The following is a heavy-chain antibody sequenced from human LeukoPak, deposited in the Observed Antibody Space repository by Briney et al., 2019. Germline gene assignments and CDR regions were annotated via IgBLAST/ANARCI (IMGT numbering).Heavy chain of an antibody. CDR1: GLSFSSFA. CDR2: MKGTGET. CDR3: ARASWVSSADAVW. V-gene: IGHV3-23*01. J-gene: IGHJ4*02. Sequence: RGSLTLSCAASGLSFSSFAMSWVRQAPARGLQWLSSMKGTGETFYSDSVRGRFTLSRDDSRNTVYLQLNNLRVEDTAVYYCARASWVSSADAVWWGQGTVVTVSS. D-gene: IGHD3-16*01.